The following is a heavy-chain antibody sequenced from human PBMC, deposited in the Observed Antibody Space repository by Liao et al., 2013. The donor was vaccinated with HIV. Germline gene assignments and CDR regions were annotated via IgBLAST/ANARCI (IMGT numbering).Heavy chain of an antibody. CDR3: ARDSYSFLSPYYYMDV. CDR2: VFKSGIT. V-gene: IGHV4-61*02. D-gene: IGHD3-3*01. J-gene: IGHJ6*03. CDR1: GDSITSYDYY. Sequence: QVQLQESGPGLVKPSQTLSLTCTVSGDSITSYDYYWAWIRQPAGKGLEYIGRVFKSGITWYSPSLRSRVSISMDSSKNQFSLRLRSVTAADTAVYYCARDSYSFLSPYYYMDVWGKGATVIVSS.